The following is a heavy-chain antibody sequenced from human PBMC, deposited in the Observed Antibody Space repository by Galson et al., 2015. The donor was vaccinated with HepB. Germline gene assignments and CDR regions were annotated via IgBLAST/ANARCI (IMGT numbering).Heavy chain of an antibody. CDR1: GGTFSSYA. Sequence: VKVSCKASGGTFSSYAISWVRQAPGQGLEWMGGIIPIFGTANYAQKFQGRVTITADESTSTAYMELSSLRSEDTAVYYCAREMVITFGGVPNWFDPWGQGTLVTVSS. D-gene: IGHD3-16*01. CDR2: IIPIFGTA. V-gene: IGHV1-69*01. CDR3: AREMVITFGGVPNWFDP. J-gene: IGHJ5*02.